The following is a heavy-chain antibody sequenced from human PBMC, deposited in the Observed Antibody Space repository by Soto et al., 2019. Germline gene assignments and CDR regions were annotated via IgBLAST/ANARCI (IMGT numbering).Heavy chain of an antibody. D-gene: IGHD3-9*01. CDR3: ARDGGLGYYYGMDV. J-gene: IGHJ6*02. V-gene: IGHV3-21*02. CDR1: GFTFSSYS. CDR2: ISSSISYI. Sequence: EVQLVESGGGLVKPGGSLRLSCAASGFTFSSYSMNWVRQAPGKGLEWVSSISSSISYIFYADSVKGRFTMSRDNAKNSLYLQMNSLRAEDTAVYYCARDGGLGYYYGMDVWGQGTTVTVSS.